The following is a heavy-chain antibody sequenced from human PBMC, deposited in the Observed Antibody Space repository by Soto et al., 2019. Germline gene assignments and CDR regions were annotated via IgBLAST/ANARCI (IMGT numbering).Heavy chain of an antibody. D-gene: IGHD3-10*01. V-gene: IGHV3-74*03. CDR1: GVNLRNYW. CDR2: INSGGSNI. J-gene: IGHJ4*01. Sequence: GGSLRLSCTASGVNLRNYWMHLVRQAPGKGLVWVSRINSGGSNIKYADSVKGRFTMSRDNAKNSLYLQMDSLRAEDTAVYYCARDSGYGSGTSVNHYLDCWGHGTLVTVS. CDR3: ARDSGYGSGTSVNHYLDC.